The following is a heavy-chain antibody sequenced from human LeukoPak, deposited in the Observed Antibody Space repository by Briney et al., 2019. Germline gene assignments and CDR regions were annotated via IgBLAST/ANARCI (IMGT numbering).Heavy chain of an antibody. V-gene: IGHV3-21*01. Sequence: RGSLRLSCAGSGFTFSRYNMNWVRQAPGKGLERVSSISSSSSYIYYADSVKGRFTISRDNAQNSLFLQMNSLRAEDTAVYYCARDAQWLVPEGYYYYMDVWGKGSTVTVSS. D-gene: IGHD6-19*01. CDR2: ISSSSSYI. J-gene: IGHJ6*03. CDR3: ARDAQWLVPEGYYYYMDV. CDR1: GFTFSRYN.